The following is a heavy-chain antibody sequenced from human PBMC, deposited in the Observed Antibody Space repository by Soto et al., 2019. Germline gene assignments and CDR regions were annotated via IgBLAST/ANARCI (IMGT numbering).Heavy chain of an antibody. Sequence: EVQLVESGGGLVKPGGSLRLSCAASGFTFSSYSMNWVRQAPGKGLEWVSSISSSSSYIYYADSVKGRFTISRDNAKNSLYLQMNSLRAEDTAVYYCARDGRNYGDLRPYFDYWGQGTLVTVSS. CDR1: GFTFSSYS. D-gene: IGHD4-17*01. CDR3: ARDGRNYGDLRPYFDY. CDR2: ISSSSSYI. J-gene: IGHJ4*02. V-gene: IGHV3-21*01.